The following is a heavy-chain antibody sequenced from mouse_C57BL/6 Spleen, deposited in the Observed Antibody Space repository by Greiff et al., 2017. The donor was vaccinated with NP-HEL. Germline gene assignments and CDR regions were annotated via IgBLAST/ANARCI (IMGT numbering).Heavy chain of an antibody. D-gene: IGHD4-1*01. CDR3: ARPGTGDFDY. J-gene: IGHJ2*01. V-gene: IGHV5-17*01. Sequence: EVMLVESGGGLVKPGGSLKLSCAASGFTFSDYGMHWVRQAPEKGLEWVAYISSGSSTIYYADTVTGRFTISRDNAKNTLFLQMTSLRSEDTAMYYCARPGTGDFDYWGQGTTLTVSS. CDR2: ISSGSSTI. CDR1: GFTFSDYG.